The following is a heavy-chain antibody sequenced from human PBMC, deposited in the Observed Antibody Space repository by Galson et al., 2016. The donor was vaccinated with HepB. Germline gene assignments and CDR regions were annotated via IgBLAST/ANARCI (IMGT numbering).Heavy chain of an antibody. V-gene: IGHV3-33*01. Sequence: SLRLSCAASGFTFSSYGMHWVRQAPGKGLEWVAVIWYDANKTYYADSVKGRFTISRDNSKNMLYLEMNSLRAEDTAVYYCASAVYSDTSGFAPRFESWGQGTLLRVAS. CDR3: ASAVYSDTSGFAPRFES. J-gene: IGHJ1*01. D-gene: IGHD3-22*01. CDR2: IWYDANKT. CDR1: GFTFSSYG.